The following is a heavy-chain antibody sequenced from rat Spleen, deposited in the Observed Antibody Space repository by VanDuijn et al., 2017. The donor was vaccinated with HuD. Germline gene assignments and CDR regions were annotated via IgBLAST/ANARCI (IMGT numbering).Heavy chain of an antibody. Sequence: EVQLVESGGGLVQPGRSLKLSCAASGFTFSNYGMHWIRQAPTKGLEWVASVSPTGGSTYYRDSVKGRFTISRDNAKSTLYLQMNSLRSEDTATYYCARGDAPFDYWGQGVMVTVSS. CDR3: ARGDAPFDY. CDR1: GFTFSNYG. J-gene: IGHJ2*01. CDR2: VSPTGGST. V-gene: IGHV5-19*01. D-gene: IGHD3-1*01.